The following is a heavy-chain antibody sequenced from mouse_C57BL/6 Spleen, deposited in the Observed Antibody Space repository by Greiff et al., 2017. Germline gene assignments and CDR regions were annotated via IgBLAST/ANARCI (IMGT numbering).Heavy chain of an antibody. Sequence: VQLQQSGPELVKPGASVKISCKASGYTFTDYYMNWVKQSHGKSLEWIGDINPNNGGTSYNQKFKGKATLTVDKSSSTAYMELRSLTSEDSAVYYCARWESGDYDVVHYFDYWGQGTTLTVSS. V-gene: IGHV1-26*01. CDR2: INPNNGGT. D-gene: IGHD2-4*01. CDR3: ARWESGDYDVVHYFDY. J-gene: IGHJ2*01. CDR1: GYTFTDYY.